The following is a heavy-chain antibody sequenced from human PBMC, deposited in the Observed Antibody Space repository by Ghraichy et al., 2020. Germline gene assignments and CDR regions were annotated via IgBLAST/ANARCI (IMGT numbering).Heavy chain of an antibody. D-gene: IGHD6-19*01. V-gene: IGHV1-18*01. J-gene: IGHJ4*02. Sequence: ASVKVSCKASGYTFTSYGISWVRQAPGQGLDWMGWISAYNGNTNYAQKLQGRVTMTTDTSTSTAYMELRSLRSDDTAVYYCARDFRRTIAVAGHFDYWGQGTLVTVSS. CDR1: GYTFTSYG. CDR2: ISAYNGNT. CDR3: ARDFRRTIAVAGHFDY.